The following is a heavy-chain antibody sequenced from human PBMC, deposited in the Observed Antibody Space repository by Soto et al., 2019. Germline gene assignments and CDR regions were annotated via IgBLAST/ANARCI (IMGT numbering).Heavy chain of an antibody. Sequence: ASVKVSCKTSGYTFNKYPIHWVRQAPGQRLEWMGWINAGNGNTKYSQKFQGRVTITRDTSASTAYMELSSLRSEDTAVYYCARSIAVAGYGMDVWGQGTTVTVSS. CDR1: GYTFNKYP. CDR2: INAGNGNT. CDR3: ARSIAVAGYGMDV. D-gene: IGHD6-19*01. V-gene: IGHV1-3*01. J-gene: IGHJ6*02.